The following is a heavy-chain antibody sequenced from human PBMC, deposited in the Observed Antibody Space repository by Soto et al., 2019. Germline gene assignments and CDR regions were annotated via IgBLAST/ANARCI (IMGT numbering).Heavy chain of an antibody. V-gene: IGHV3-33*01. CDR2: IWYDGSNK. D-gene: IGHD2-15*01. J-gene: IGHJ4*02. CDR1: GFTFSSYG. Sequence: QVQLVESGGGVVQPGRSLRLSCAASGFTFSSYGMHWVRQAPGKGLEWVAVIWYDGSNKYYADSVKGRFTISRDNSKNTLYLQMTCLRAEDTVVYYCARDGYCSGGSGYSVPVFDYWGQGTLVTVSS. CDR3: ARDGYCSGGSGYSVPVFDY.